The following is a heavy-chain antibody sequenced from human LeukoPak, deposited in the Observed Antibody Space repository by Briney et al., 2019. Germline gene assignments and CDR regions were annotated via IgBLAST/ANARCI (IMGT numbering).Heavy chain of an antibody. V-gene: IGHV1-18*01. CDR1: GYTFTSYG. CDR3: ARLNYYYHYMDV. CDR2: ISAYNGNT. J-gene: IGHJ6*03. Sequence: ASVKVSCKASGYTFTSYGISWVRQAPGQGLEWMGWISAYNGNTNYAQKLQGRVTMTTDTSTSTAYMELSNLRSDDTAVYYCARLNYYYHYMDVWGKGTTVTVSS.